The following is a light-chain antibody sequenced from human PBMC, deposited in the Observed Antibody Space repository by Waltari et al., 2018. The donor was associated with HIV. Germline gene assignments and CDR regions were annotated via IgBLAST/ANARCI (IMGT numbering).Light chain of an antibody. CDR1: SADIGTNT. V-gene: IGLV1-44*01. CDR2: NDN. CDR3: AAWDGGLRGWV. Sequence: QSVLTQSPPASGMSGQGVTIPCSGSSADIGTNTVHWYQQLPGTAPKLLISNDNHRPSGVPDRFSGSKSGTSASLAISGLQFEDEADYYCAAWDGGLRGWVFGGGTKLTVL. J-gene: IGLJ3*02.